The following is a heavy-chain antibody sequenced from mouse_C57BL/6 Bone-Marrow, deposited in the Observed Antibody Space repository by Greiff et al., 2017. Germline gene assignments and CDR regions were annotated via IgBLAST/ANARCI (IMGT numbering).Heavy chain of an antibody. CDR1: GYTFTSYG. CDR3: ARGPHYYYGSSYCDY. V-gene: IGHV1-81*01. CDR2: IYPRSGNT. J-gene: IGHJ2*01. Sequence: QVQLQQSGAELARPGASVKLSCKASGYTFTSYGISWVKQRTGQGLEWIGEIYPRSGNTYYNEKFKGQDTLTADKSSSTAYMELRSLTSEDSAVYFCARGPHYYYGSSYCDYWGQGTTLTVSS. D-gene: IGHD1-1*01.